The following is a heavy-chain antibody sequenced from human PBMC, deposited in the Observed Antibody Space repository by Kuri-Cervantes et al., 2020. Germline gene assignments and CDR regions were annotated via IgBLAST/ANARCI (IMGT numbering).Heavy chain of an antibody. CDR3: ARELGATPGSFDY. CDR2: IYYSGST. V-gene: IGHV4-39*07. Sequence: SETLSLTCTVSGDSISSTSYYWGWIRQPPGMGLEWIGTIYYSGSTYYNPSLKSRVTISVDMSKNQFSLKLSSVTAADTAVYYCARELGATPGSFDYWGQGTLVTVSS. CDR1: GDSISSTSYY. J-gene: IGHJ4*02. D-gene: IGHD1-26*01.